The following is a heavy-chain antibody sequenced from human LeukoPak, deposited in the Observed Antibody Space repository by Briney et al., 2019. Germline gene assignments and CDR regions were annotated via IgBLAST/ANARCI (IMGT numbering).Heavy chain of an antibody. CDR2: ISGSGGST. CDR3: AKVRSGYYRNAFDI. V-gene: IGHV3-23*01. D-gene: IGHD3-22*01. CDR1: GFTFSSYA. J-gene: IGHJ3*02. Sequence: SGGSLRLSCAASGFTFSSYAMSWVRQAPGKGLEWVSAISGSGGSTYYADSVKGRLTISRDNSKNTLYLQMNSLRAEDTAVYYCAKVRSGYYRNAFDIWGQGTMVTVSS.